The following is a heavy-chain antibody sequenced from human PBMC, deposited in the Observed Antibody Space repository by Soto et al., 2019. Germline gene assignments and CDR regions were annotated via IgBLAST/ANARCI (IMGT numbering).Heavy chain of an antibody. Sequence: GESLQISCKGSGFSCRSYWIGWMRQIPGKGLEWMGIIYPGDSDTTYNPSFRGQVTISADKSTSTAYLQWSSLKASDTATYYCAREDTSGYYFYDYWGQGTQVTVSS. V-gene: IGHV5-51*01. D-gene: IGHD3-22*01. CDR2: IYPGDSDT. CDR1: GFSCRSYW. CDR3: AREDTSGYYFYDY. J-gene: IGHJ4*02.